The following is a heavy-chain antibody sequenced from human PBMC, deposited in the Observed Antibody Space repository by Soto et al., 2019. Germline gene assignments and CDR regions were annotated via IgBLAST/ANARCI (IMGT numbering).Heavy chain of an antibody. CDR3: ARGHFWSGYYYSNYGMDV. CDR1: GGSISSGDYF. Sequence: SETLSLTCTVSGGSISSGDYFWSWIRQPPGKGLEWIGYIYYSGSTYYNPSLKSRVTISVDTSKNQFSLKLSSVTAADTAVYYCARGHFWSGYYYSNYGMDVWGQGTTVTVSS. J-gene: IGHJ6*02. V-gene: IGHV4-30-4*01. CDR2: IYYSGST. D-gene: IGHD3-3*02.